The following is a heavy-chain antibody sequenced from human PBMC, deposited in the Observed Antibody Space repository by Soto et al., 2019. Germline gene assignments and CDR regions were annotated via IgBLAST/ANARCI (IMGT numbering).Heavy chain of an antibody. J-gene: IGHJ6*03. Sequence: GGSLRLSCTASGFPFGDYAMSWFRQAPGKGLEWVGFIRSKAYGGTTEYAASVKGRFTISRDDSKSIAYLQMNSLKTEDTAVYYCTRDKINRNYQSHYYYYYMDVWGKGTTVTVSS. D-gene: IGHD1-7*01. CDR1: GFPFGDYA. CDR2: IRSKAYGGTT. V-gene: IGHV3-49*03. CDR3: TRDKINRNYQSHYYYYYMDV.